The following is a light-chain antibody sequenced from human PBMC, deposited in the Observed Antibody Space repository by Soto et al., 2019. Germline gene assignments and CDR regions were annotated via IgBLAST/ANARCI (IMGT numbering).Light chain of an antibody. CDR3: QQGYTSLG. CDR2: GAF. CDR1: QSVSSSY. J-gene: IGKJ4*01. V-gene: IGKV3D-7*01. Sequence: PGESGTLSFRASQSVSSSYLTWYQQKPCQAPRLLIYGAFTWATGIPGRFSGGGSGTDFTLTISSLQPEDVAVYYCQQGYTSLGFGGGTKVDIK.